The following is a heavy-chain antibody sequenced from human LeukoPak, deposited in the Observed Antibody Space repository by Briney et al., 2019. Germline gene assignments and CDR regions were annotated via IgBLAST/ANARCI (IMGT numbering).Heavy chain of an antibody. CDR3: AKDKDDILTGYFAY. Sequence: PGGSLILSCAASGFTFDDYARHTVRQAPGKGLEWVSGISWNSGIIVYADSVKGRFTSSRDNAKNSLYLQMNSLRAEDTALYYCAKDKDDILTGYFAYWGRGTLVSVSS. CDR2: ISWNSGII. D-gene: IGHD3-9*01. J-gene: IGHJ4*02. V-gene: IGHV3-9*01. CDR1: GFTFDDYA.